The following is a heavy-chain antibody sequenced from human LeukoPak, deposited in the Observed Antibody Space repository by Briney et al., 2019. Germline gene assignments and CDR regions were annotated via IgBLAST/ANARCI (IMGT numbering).Heavy chain of an antibody. D-gene: IGHD5-18*01. V-gene: IGHV1-2*06. Sequence: ASVKVSCKASGYTFTGYYMHWVRQAPGQGLEWMGRINPNSGGTNYAQKFQGRVTMTRDTSISTAYMELSRLRSDDTAVYYCASDVGYSYFWGMDVWGQGTTVTVSS. J-gene: IGHJ6*02. CDR1: GYTFTGYY. CDR3: ASDVGYSYFWGMDV. CDR2: INPNSGGT.